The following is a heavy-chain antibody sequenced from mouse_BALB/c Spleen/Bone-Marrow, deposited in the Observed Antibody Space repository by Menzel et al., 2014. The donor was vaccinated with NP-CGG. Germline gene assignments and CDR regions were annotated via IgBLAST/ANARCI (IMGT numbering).Heavy chain of an antibody. CDR2: IFPGIGTT. J-gene: IGHJ3*01. CDR1: GFTFTSYW. Sequence: VQGVESGTELVKPGASVKLSCKTSGFTFTSYWIQWVKQRPGQGLGWIGEIFPGIGTTSYNEKFKGKARLTIDTSSNTAYMELSSLTYEDSAVYFCARGGGFAFWGQGTLVTVSA. V-gene: IGHV1S132*01. CDR3: ARGGGFAF.